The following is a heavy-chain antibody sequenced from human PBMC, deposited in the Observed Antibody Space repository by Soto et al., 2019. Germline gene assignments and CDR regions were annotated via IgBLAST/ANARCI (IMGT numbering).Heavy chain of an antibody. J-gene: IGHJ4*02. D-gene: IGHD6-6*01. CDR3: ARELEAARQDYFEY. CDR1: VYSITSGYY. V-gene: IGHV4-38-2*02. CDR2: IYHSGTT. Sequence: SETLSLTCAASVYSITSGYYCGWIRQPPGKGLEWIVSIYHSGTTNYNPSLKSRVTISVDTSKNQFSLKLSSVPATDTAVYYCARELEAARQDYFEYWGQGAMVTVSS.